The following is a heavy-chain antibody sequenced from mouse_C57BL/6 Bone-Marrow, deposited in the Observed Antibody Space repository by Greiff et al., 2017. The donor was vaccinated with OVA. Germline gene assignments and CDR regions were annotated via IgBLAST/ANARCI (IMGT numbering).Heavy chain of an antibody. J-gene: IGHJ1*03. CDR1: GFSLSTFGMG. Sequence: QVTLKVSGPGILQPSQTLSLTCSFSGFSLSTFGMGVGWIRQPSGKGLEWLAHIWWDDDKYYNPALKSRLTISKDTSKNQVFLKIANVDTADTATYYCARIWDYYGSSYWYFDVWGTGTTVTVSS. CDR2: IWWDDDK. CDR3: ARIWDYYGSSYWYFDV. D-gene: IGHD1-1*01. V-gene: IGHV8-8*01.